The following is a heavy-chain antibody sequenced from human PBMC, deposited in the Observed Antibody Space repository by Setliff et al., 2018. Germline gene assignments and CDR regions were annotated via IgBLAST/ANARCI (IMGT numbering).Heavy chain of an antibody. CDR3: ARRYSSGWAYYYYYYMDV. CDR2: ISSSSSYI. CDR1: GFTFSTHS. D-gene: IGHD6-19*01. Sequence: PGGSLRLSCAASGFTFSTHSMNWVRQAPGKGLEWVSSISSSSSYIYYADSVKGRFTISRDNAKNSLYLQMNSLRAEDTAVYYCARRYSSGWAYYYYYYMDVWGKGTTVTVSS. V-gene: IGHV3-21*01. J-gene: IGHJ6*03.